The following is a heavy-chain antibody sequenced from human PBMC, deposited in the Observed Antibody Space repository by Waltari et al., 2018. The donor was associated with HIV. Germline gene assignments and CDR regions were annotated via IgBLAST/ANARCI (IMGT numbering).Heavy chain of an antibody. V-gene: IGHV3-30-3*01. D-gene: IGHD4-17*01. Sequence: QVQLVESGGGVVQPGRYLRLSCAASGFTFSSYSMHWVRPAPGKGQEWVAVISYDGSNKYYADSVKGRFTISRDNSKNTLYLQMSSLRAEDTAVFYCARDVNFYSDYILDCWGQGTLVTVSS. CDR1: GFTFSSYS. J-gene: IGHJ4*02. CDR2: ISYDGSNK. CDR3: ARDVNFYSDYILDC.